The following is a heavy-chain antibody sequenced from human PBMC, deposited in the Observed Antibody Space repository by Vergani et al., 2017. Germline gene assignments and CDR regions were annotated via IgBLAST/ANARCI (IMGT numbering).Heavy chain of an antibody. CDR2: IYYDGSKK. J-gene: IGHJ6*03. CDR1: GFTFSTYA. Sequence: QVQLVESGGGVVQPGRSLRLSCISSGFTFSTYAMHWVRQAPGKGLEWVAIIYYDGSKKYYADSVKGRFTISRDNSRDTLDLLMSSLRAEDTAIYYCVREGSYCGSTTCRNPSYFYYYHMDVWGEGTTVTVSS. D-gene: IGHD2-21*01. V-gene: IGHV3-33*01. CDR3: VREGSYCGSTTCRNPSYFYYYHMDV.